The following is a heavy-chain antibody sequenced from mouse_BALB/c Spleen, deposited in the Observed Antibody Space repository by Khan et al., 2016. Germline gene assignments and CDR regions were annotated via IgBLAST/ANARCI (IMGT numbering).Heavy chain of an antibody. CDR1: GYSITSGYY. J-gene: IGHJ3*01. D-gene: IGHD2-1*01. CDR3: ATYGNYEEFAY. CDR2: ISYDGSN. Sequence: EVQLQESGPGLVKPSQSLSLTCSVTGYSITSGYYWNWIRQFPGNKLEWMGYISYDGSNNYNPSLKNRISITRDTSKNQFFLKLNSVTTEDTATYYCATYGNYEEFAYWGQGTLVTVSA. V-gene: IGHV3-6*02.